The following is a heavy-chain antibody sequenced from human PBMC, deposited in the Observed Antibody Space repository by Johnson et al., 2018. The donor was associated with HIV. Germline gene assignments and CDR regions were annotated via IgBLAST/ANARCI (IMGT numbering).Heavy chain of an antibody. D-gene: IGHD3-22*01. V-gene: IGHV3-7*05. CDR1: GFTFSSYW. CDR2: IKQDGSEK. Sequence: EKLVESGGGLVQPGGSLRLSCAASGFTFSSYWMSWVRQAPGKGLEWVANIKQDGSEKYYVDSVKGRFTISSDNAKNSLYLQMNSLRAEDTAVYYCARGAPQSSGSRRPYHAFDIWGQGTMVTVSS. J-gene: IGHJ3*02. CDR3: ARGAPQSSGSRRPYHAFDI.